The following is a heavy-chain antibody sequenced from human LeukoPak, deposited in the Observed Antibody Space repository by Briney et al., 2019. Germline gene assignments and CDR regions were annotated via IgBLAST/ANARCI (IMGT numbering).Heavy chain of an antibody. CDR2: IYPGDSDT. D-gene: IGHD2-15*01. V-gene: IGHV5-51*01. J-gene: IGHJ4*02. CDR3: ARRYCSGGACGGEFDY. Sequence: GESLKISCKGSGYSFTSYWIGWVRQMPGKGLEWMGIIYPGDSDTRYSPSFQGQVTISADKSISTAYLQWSSLKASDTAMYYCARRYCSGGACGGEFDYWGQGTLVTVSS. CDR1: GYSFTSYW.